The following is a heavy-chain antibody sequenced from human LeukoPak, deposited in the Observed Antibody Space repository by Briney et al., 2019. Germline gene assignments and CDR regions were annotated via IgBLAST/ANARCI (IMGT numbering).Heavy chain of an antibody. D-gene: IGHD2-2*01. V-gene: IGHV1-69*13. J-gene: IGHJ3*02. CDR3: AREYQLPDYDAFDI. CDR2: IIPIFGTA. Sequence: SVKVSCKASGGTFSSYAISWVRQAPGQGLEWMGGIIPIFGTANYAQKFQGRVTITADESTSTAYMELSSLRSEDTAVYYCAREYQLPDYDAFDIWGQGTMVTVSS. CDR1: GGTFSSYA.